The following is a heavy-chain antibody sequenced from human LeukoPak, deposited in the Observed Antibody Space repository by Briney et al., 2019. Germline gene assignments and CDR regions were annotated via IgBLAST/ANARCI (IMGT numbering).Heavy chain of an antibody. V-gene: IGHV4-4*02. CDR1: GGSISSSNG. J-gene: IGHJ4*02. Sequence: SETLSLTCAVSGGSISSSNGGCWVRQPPGKGLEGGGEIYHGGSTNYNPALRSRVTISVDKSKNQVSLKLSSMTAADTAVYYCARQWLVPPLFHYWGQGTLVTVS. CDR2: IYHGGST. CDR3: ARQWLVPPLFHY. D-gene: IGHD6-19*01.